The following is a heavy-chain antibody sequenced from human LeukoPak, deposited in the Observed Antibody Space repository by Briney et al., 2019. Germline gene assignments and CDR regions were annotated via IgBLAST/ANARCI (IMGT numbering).Heavy chain of an antibody. CDR1: GFTFSSYA. CDR3: AKDLGYSSSWYTNYFDY. D-gene: IGHD6-13*01. V-gene: IGHV3-23*01. J-gene: IGHJ4*02. Sequence: GGSLRLSCAASGFTFSSYAMSWVRQAPGKGLEWVSAISGSGGSTYYADSVKGRFTISRDNSKNMLYLQMNSLRAEDTAVYYCAKDLGYSSSWYTNYFDYWGQGTLVTVSS. CDR2: ISGSGGST.